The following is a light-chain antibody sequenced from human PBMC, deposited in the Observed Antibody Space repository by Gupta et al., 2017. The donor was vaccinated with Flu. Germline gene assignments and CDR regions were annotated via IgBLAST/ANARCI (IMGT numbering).Light chain of an antibody. CDR1: ESISNY. CDR3: LQSNITPRT. J-gene: IGKJ4*02. V-gene: IGKV1-39*01. CDR2: DAS. Sequence: PTSLSASVGDRVTITCLASESISNYLSWYQQKVGRPPRLLIYDASRLQGGVPSRFSGSRSGTDFTLTISGLQPEDFAAYSCLQSNITPRTFGRGTKVEVK.